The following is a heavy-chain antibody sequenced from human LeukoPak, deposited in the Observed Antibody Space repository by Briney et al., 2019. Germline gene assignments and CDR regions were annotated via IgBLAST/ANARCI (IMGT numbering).Heavy chain of an antibody. CDR1: GGSISSYY. Sequence: PSETLSLTCTVSGGSISSYYMSWVRQAPGKGLEWVSVIYSRGSTYYADSVKGRFTISRDNSKNTLYLQMNSLRAEDTAVYYCARGGHDYGDYWGQGTLVTVSS. CDR2: IYSRGST. V-gene: IGHV3-66*01. J-gene: IGHJ4*02. CDR3: ARGGHDYGDY.